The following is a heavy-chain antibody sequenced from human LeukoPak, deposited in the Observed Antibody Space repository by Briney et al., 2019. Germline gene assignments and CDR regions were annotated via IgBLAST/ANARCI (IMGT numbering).Heavy chain of an antibody. D-gene: IGHD6-6*01. J-gene: IGHJ4*02. V-gene: IGHV4-59*01. CDR1: GGSISSYY. CDR2: TYYSGST. CDR3: ARDSRSDSSTSLDDY. Sequence: SETLSLTCLVSGGSISSYYWSWIRQPPGKGLEWMGFTYYSGSTNYNPSLKSRVTISVDTSKNQFSLKLSSVTAADTAVYYCARDSRSDSSTSLDDYWGQGTLVTVSS.